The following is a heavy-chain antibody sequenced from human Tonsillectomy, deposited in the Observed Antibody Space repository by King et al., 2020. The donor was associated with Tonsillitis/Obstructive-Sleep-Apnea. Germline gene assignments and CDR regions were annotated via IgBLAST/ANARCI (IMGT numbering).Heavy chain of an antibody. Sequence: VQLVESGGGVVQPGRSLRLSCAASGFTFSSYAMHWVRQAPGKGLEWVAVISYDGSNKYYADSVKGRFTISRDNSKNTLYLQMNSLRAKDTAVYYCARANYGDYSSFDYWGQGTLVTVSS. J-gene: IGHJ4*02. CDR3: ARANYGDYSSFDY. CDR1: GFTFSSYA. D-gene: IGHD4-17*01. V-gene: IGHV3-30*01. CDR2: ISYDGSNK.